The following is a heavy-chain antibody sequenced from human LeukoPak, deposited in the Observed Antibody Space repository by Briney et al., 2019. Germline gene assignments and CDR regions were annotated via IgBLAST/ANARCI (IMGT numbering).Heavy chain of an antibody. V-gene: IGHV1-46*01. Sequence: ASVKVSCKASGYTFTDDYIHWVRQAPGQGLEWMGIINPSGGGTTYARKFQGRVTMTSDMSTSTVYMELSSLRSEDTAMYYCARDNPHYYDRSGYILGYWGQGTLVTVSS. CDR1: GYTFTDDY. D-gene: IGHD3-22*01. CDR3: ARDNPHYYDRSGYILGY. J-gene: IGHJ4*02. CDR2: INPSGGGT.